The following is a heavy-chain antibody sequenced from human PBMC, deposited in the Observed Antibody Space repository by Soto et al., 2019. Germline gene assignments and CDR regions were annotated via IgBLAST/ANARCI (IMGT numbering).Heavy chain of an antibody. V-gene: IGHV1-69*13. Sequence: ASVKVSCKASGGTFSSYAISWVRQAPGQGLEWMGGIIPIFGTANYAQKFQGRVTITADESTSTAYMELSSLRSEDTAVYYCARDPRYGDFPYYFDYWGQGTLVTGSS. J-gene: IGHJ4*02. CDR3: ARDPRYGDFPYYFDY. CDR2: IIPIFGTA. D-gene: IGHD4-17*01. CDR1: GGTFSSYA.